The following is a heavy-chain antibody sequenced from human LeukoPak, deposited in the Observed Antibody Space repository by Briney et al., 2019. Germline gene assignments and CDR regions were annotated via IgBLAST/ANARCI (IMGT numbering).Heavy chain of an antibody. J-gene: IGHJ4*02. CDR1: GFTVSSTY. V-gene: IGHV3-53*01. CDR3: ARSFDY. Sequence: GGSLRLSCAASGFTVSSTYMTWVRRAPGKGLEWVSLIYSDGGTYYADSVKGRFTISRDNSKNTLYLQMNSLRAEDTAVYYCARSFDYWGQGTLVTVSS. CDR2: IYSDGGT.